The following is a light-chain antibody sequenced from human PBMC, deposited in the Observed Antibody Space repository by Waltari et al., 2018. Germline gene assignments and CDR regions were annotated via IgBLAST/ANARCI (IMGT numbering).Light chain of an antibody. J-gene: IGLJ1*01. CDR3: CSYAGTTTYV. CDR2: EVV. Sequence: QSALTQPASVAGSPGQSITNPCIGTSTAVARYALVSCYQHHPGKAPKVLIYEVVKRPSGVSSRFSASKSGNTASLTISGLQADDEADYHCCSYAGTTTYVFGGGTKVTVL. CDR1: STAVARYAL. V-gene: IGLV2-23*02.